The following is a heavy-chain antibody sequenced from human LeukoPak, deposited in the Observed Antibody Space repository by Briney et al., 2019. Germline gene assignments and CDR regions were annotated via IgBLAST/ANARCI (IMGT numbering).Heavy chain of an antibody. CDR3: ARDSVQGY. CDR2: IKQDGSEK. J-gene: IGHJ4*02. V-gene: IGHV3-7*01. CDR1: GFSFRDAW. Sequence: GGSLRLSCAASGFSFRDAWMSWVRQAPGKGLEWVANIKQDGSEKYYVDSVKGRFTISRDNAKNSLYLQMNSLRAEDTAVYYCARDSVQGYWGQGTLVTVSS.